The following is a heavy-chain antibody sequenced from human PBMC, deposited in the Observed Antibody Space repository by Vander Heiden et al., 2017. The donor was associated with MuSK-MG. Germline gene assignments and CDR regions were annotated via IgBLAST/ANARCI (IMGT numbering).Heavy chain of an antibody. CDR1: GGSFSGYY. J-gene: IGHJ3*02. Sequence: QVQLQQWGAGLLKPSETLSLTCAVYGGSFSGYYWSWIRQPPGKGLEWIGEINHSGSTNYNPSLKSRVTISVDTSKNQFSLKLSSVTDEATAVYYCASVPWVGLTTVTAFDISGEGKMVTVSS. D-gene: IGHD4-17*01. V-gene: IGHV4-34*01. CDR2: INHSGST. CDR3: ASVPWVGLTTVTAFDI.